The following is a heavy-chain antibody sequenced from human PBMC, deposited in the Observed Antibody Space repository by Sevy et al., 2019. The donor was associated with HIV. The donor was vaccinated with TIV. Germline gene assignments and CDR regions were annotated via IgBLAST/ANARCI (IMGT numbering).Heavy chain of an antibody. V-gene: IGHV1-18*01. CDR1: GYTFTSYG. CDR2: ISAYNGNT. D-gene: IGHD3-3*01. J-gene: IGHJ4*02. CDR3: AQMYYDFWSGSYYFDY. Sequence: ASVKVSCKASGYTFTSYGISWERQAPGQGLEWMGWISAYNGNTNYAQKLQGRVTMTTDTSTSTAYMELRSLRSDDTAVYYCAQMYYDFWSGSYYFDYWGQGTLVTVSS.